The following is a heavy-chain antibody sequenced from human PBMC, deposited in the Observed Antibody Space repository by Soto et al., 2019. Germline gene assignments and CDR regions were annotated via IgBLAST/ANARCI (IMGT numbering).Heavy chain of an antibody. D-gene: IGHD1-7*01. Sequence: GGSLRLSCAASGFTFANAWMSWVRQAPGKGLEWVGRVRSKADGGTTDYAAPVKGRFTISRDDSENTLYLQMNSLKIDDTAVYYCRRDWDYPVLWGQGTLVTVS. CDR1: GFTFANAW. V-gene: IGHV3-15*01. CDR2: VRSKADGGTT. J-gene: IGHJ4*02. CDR3: RRDWDYPVL.